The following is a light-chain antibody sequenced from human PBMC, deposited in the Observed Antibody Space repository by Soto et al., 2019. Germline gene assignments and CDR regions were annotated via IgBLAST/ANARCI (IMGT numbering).Light chain of an antibody. Sequence: QSVLTQSPSASASLGASVKLTCTLTSGHNSYAIAWHQQQPEKGPRYLMRLNSDGSHNKGDEIPDRFSGSSSGAERFLTISSLQSEDEADYYCQTWATGTSPVFGGGTKLTVL. CDR3: QTWATGTSPV. CDR2: LNSDGSH. CDR1: SGHNSYA. V-gene: IGLV4-69*02. J-gene: IGLJ2*01.